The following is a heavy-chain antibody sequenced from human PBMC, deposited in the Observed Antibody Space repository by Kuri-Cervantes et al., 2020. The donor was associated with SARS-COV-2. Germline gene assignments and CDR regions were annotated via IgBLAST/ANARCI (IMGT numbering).Heavy chain of an antibody. CDR2: INPNSGGT. CDR1: GYTFTGYY. D-gene: IGHD6-6*01. CDR3: ARDPGYSSSSVYYYYGMDV. V-gene: IGHV1-2*04. J-gene: IGHJ6*02. Sequence: ASVKVSCKASGYTFTGYYMHWVRQAPGQGLEWMGWINPNSGGTNYAQKFQGWVTMTRDTSISTAYMELSRLRSDDTAVYYCARDPGYSSSSVYYYYGMDVWGQGTTVTVS.